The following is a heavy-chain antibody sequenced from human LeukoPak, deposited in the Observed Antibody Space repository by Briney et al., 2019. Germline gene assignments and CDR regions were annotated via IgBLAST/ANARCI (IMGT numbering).Heavy chain of an antibody. CDR2: IYTSGST. CDR3: ARHGKQQLIYYFDY. CDR1: GDSISSYY. V-gene: IGHV4-4*09. D-gene: IGHD6-13*01. Sequence: SETLSLTCSVSGDSISSYYWSWIRQPPGKGLEWIGNIYTSGSTNYNPSLKSRVTISVDTSKNQFSLKLSSVTAADTAVYYCARHGKQQLIYYFDYWGQGTLVTVSS. J-gene: IGHJ4*02.